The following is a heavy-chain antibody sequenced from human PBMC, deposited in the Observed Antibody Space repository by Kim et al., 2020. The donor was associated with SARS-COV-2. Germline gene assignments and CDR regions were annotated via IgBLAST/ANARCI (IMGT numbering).Heavy chain of an antibody. CDR3: TKAGTAGALDS. Sequence: GGSQRLSCAASGFTFSSYWMHWVRQAPGKGLVWVSRIKSDGSSTFYADSVKGRFTISRDNAKNTLYLQMDSLRAEDTALYYCTKAGTAGALDSWGQGTLVTVSS. D-gene: IGHD6-13*01. V-gene: IGHV3-74*01. J-gene: IGHJ4*02. CDR1: GFTFSSYW. CDR2: IKSDGSST.